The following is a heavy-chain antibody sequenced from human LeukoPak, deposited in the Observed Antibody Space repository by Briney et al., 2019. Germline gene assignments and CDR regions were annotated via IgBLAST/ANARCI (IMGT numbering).Heavy chain of an antibody. V-gene: IGHV3-13*01. CDR3: AKGDTAFNWFDP. CDR2: IGTAGEI. D-gene: IGHD5-18*01. Sequence: GGSLRLSCAASGFTFRSYDMHWVRQATGKGLEWVSGIGTAGEIYYPGSVKGRFTISRDNSKNTVHLQMNSLRAEDTAVYYCAKGDTAFNWFDPWGQGTLVTVSS. J-gene: IGHJ5*02. CDR1: GFTFRSYD.